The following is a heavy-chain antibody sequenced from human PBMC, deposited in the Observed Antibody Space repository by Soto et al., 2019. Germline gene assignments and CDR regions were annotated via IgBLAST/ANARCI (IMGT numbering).Heavy chain of an antibody. Sequence: SETLSLTCTVSGGSISSSYYWGWIRQPPGKGLEWIGSIYYSGSTYYNPSLKSRVTISVDTSKNQFSLKLSSVTAADTAVYYCARQLPTIALYYFDYWGQGTLVTVSS. J-gene: IGHJ4*02. D-gene: IGHD5-12*01. CDR2: IYYSGST. CDR3: ARQLPTIALYYFDY. CDR1: GGSISSSYY. V-gene: IGHV4-39*01.